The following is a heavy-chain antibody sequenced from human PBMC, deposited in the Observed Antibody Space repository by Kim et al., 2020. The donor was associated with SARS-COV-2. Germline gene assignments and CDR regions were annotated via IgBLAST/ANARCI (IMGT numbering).Heavy chain of an antibody. CDR3: ARNGIAAAGTLDY. V-gene: IGHV3-21*01. Sequence: GGSLRLSCAASGFTFSSYSMIWVRQAPGKGLEWVSSISSSSSYIYYADSVKGRFTISRDNAKNSLYLQMNSLRAEDTAVYYCARNGIAAAGTLDYWGQGTLVTVSS. CDR2: ISSSSSYI. D-gene: IGHD6-13*01. J-gene: IGHJ4*02. CDR1: GFTFSSYS.